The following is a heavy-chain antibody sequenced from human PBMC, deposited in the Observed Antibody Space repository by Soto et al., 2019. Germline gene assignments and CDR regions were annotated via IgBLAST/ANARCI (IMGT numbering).Heavy chain of an antibody. J-gene: IGHJ4*02. Sequence: GGSLRLSCAASGFTFSSYGMHWVRQAPGKGLEWVAVIWYDGSYKYYADSVKGRFTISRDNSKNTLYLQMNSLRAEDTAVYYCEADVGGYIYGLDRHWGPGTLVNVSS. CDR2: IWYDGSYK. D-gene: IGHD4-17*01. V-gene: IGHV3-33*01. CDR1: GFTFSSYG. CDR3: EADVGGYIYGLDRH.